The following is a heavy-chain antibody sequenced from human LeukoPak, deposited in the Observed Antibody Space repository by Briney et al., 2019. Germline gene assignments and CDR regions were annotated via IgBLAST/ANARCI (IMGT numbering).Heavy chain of an antibody. CDR3: AKARTYSNYGTFDY. CDR2: ISGSGGST. V-gene: IGHV3-23*01. D-gene: IGHD4-11*01. CDR1: GFTFSSYA. Sequence: QPGGSLSLSCAASGFTFSSYAMSWVRQAPGKGLEWVSAISGSGGSTYYADSVKGRFTISRDNSKNPLYLQMNSLRAGDTAVYYCAKARTYSNYGTFDYWGQGTLVTVSS. J-gene: IGHJ4*02.